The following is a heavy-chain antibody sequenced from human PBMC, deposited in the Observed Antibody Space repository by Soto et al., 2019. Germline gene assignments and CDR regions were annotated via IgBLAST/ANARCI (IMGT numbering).Heavy chain of an antibody. V-gene: IGHV4-31*03. J-gene: IGHJ4*02. Sequence: SETLSLTCTVSGGSISSGGYYWSWIRQHPGKGLEWVGYSYYTGSSYYNPSFKSRVTISVDASKNQLSLRLASVTAADTAVYYCARDLRGYSRYDYLDYWGQGIPVTVSS. CDR1: GGSISSGGYY. CDR3: ARDLRGYSRYDYLDY. CDR2: SYYTGSS. D-gene: IGHD5-12*01.